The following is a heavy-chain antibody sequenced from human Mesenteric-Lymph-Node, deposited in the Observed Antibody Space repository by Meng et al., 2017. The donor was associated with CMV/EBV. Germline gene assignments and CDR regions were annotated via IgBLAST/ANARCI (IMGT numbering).Heavy chain of an antibody. Sequence: ASVKVSCKASGYTFTGYYMHWVRQAPGQGLEWMGWINPNSGGTNYAQKFQGRVTMTRDTSISTAYMELSRLRSDDTAVYYCARSGSSWYSGKRFDYWGQGTLVTAPQ. V-gene: IGHV1-2*02. CDR3: ARSGSSWYSGKRFDY. CDR2: INPNSGGT. D-gene: IGHD6-13*01. CDR1: GYTFTGYY. J-gene: IGHJ4*02.